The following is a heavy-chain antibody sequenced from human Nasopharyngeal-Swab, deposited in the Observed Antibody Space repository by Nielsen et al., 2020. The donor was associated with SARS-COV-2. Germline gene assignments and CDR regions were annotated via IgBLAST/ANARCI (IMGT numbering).Heavy chain of an antibody. CDR1: GFTFSDYW. J-gene: IGHJ4*02. V-gene: IGHV3-74*01. CDR2: INSDGSKR. Sequence: GESLKISCAASGFTFSDYWMHWVRQVPGKGLVWISGINSDGSKRVFADSVKGRFTISSDSAKNTVYLQMNSLRAEDTAVYYCARAYDYWGQGTLVTVSS. CDR3: ARAYDY.